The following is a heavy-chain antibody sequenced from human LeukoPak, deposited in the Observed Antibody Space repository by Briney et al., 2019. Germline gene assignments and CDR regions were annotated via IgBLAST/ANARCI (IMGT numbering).Heavy chain of an antibody. D-gene: IGHD3-22*01. J-gene: IGHJ4*02. CDR3: ARSGYYDSSGYLDY. CDR2: INHSGST. Sequence: SETLSLTCTVSGGSISSYYWSWIRQSPGKGLEWIDYINHSGSTNYNPSLKSRVTISIDTSKKQFSLKLSSVTAADTAVHYCARSGYYDSSGYLDYWGQGILVTVTS. V-gene: IGHV4-59*08. CDR1: GGSISSYY.